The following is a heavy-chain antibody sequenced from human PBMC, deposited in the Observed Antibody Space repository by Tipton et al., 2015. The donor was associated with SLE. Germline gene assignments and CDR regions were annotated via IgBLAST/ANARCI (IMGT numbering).Heavy chain of an antibody. D-gene: IGHD1-26*01. CDR2: INAGNDNT. V-gene: IGHV1-3*01. Sequence: QLVQSGAEVKKPGASVKVSCKASGYTFTSYAMHWVRQDPGQRLEWMGWINAGNDNTKYSQKFQGRVTITRDTSASTAYMELSSLRSEDTAVYYCARDSMDSGSYDYWGQGTLVTVSS. J-gene: IGHJ4*02. CDR1: GYTFTSYA. CDR3: ARDSMDSGSYDY.